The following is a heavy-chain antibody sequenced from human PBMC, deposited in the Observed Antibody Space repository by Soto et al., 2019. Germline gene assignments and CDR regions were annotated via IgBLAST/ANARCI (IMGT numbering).Heavy chain of an antibody. CDR3: ARKRSGSELYYYYYYMDV. CDR2: INHSGST. CDR1: GGSFSGYY. Sequence: SETLSLTCAVYGGSFSGYYWSWIRQPPGKGLEWIGEINHSGSTNYNPSLKSRVTISVDTSKNQFSLKLSSVTAADTAVYYCARKRSGSELYYYYYYMDVWGKGTTVTVSS. V-gene: IGHV4-34*01. D-gene: IGHD3-10*01. J-gene: IGHJ6*03.